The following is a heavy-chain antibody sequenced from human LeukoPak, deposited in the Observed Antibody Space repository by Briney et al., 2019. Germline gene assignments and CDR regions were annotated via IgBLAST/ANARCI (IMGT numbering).Heavy chain of an antibody. D-gene: IGHD4-17*01. CDR1: GFDFNNYY. CDR2: IKFDGSHT. CDR3: TRAEGATVATYRFDF. J-gene: IGHJ4*02. V-gene: IGHV3-7*01. Sequence: SGGSLRLSCAASGFDFNNYYMSWVRQAPGKGLEWLANIKFDGSHTYYVDSVKGRFTISRDNAKNSLYLQMSSLRAEDTAVYYCTRAEGATVATYRFDFWGQGTLVTVSS.